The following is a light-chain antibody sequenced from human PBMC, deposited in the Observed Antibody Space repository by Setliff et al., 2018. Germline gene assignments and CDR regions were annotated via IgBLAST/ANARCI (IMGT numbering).Light chain of an antibody. CDR3: AAWDDSLRSVV. CDR1: RFNIGGND. Sequence: QSALSQPPSASGTPGQRVIISCSGNRFNIGGNDVFWYQQLPGTAPEVVIYTTNQRPSGVPERFSGSKSGTSASLAISWVRSEDEADYHCAAWDDSLRSVVFGGGTKVTVL. J-gene: IGLJ2*01. V-gene: IGLV1-47*01. CDR2: TTN.